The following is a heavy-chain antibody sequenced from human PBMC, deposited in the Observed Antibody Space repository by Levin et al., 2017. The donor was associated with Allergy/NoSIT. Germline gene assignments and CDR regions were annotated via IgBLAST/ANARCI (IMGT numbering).Heavy chain of an antibody. Sequence: PSETLSLTCTDSGGSISSGGHYWSWIRQPAGKGLEWIGRMDITGSSNYNPSLKSRVTISFDTSKNQFSLKLSSVTAADTAVYYCVREIYSTGCIWGQGTLVTVSS. CDR1: GGSISSGGHY. D-gene: IGHD6-19*01. V-gene: IGHV4-61*02. CDR2: MDITGSS. J-gene: IGHJ4*02. CDR3: VREIYSTGCI.